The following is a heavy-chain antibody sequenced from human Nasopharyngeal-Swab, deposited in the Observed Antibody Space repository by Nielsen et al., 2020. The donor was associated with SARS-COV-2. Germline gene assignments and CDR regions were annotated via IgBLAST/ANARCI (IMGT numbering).Heavy chain of an antibody. CDR1: GFTFDDYA. J-gene: IGHJ6*02. Sequence: GGSLRLSCVASGFTFDDYAMHWVRQAPGKGLEWVSGISWNSGSIGYADSVKGRFTISRDNAKNSLYLQMNSLRAEDTALYYCASLGYCSGGSCYDYYYGMDVWGQGTTVTVSS. CDR3: ASLGYCSGGSCYDYYYGMDV. D-gene: IGHD2-15*01. V-gene: IGHV3-9*01. CDR2: ISWNSGSI.